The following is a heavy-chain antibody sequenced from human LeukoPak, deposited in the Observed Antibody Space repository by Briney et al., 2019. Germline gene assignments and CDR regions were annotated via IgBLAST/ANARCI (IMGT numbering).Heavy chain of an antibody. J-gene: IGHJ3*01. CDR1: GGSFSGYY. CDR3: ARGAPRAFDF. V-gene: IGHV4-34*01. Sequence: SETLSLTCVVYGGSFSGYYWSWIRQPPGKGLEWIGEINHSGSTNYNPSLKSRVNISVDTSKHQFSLKLSSVTAADTAVYYCARGAPRAFDFWGQGTMVTVSS. CDR2: INHSGST.